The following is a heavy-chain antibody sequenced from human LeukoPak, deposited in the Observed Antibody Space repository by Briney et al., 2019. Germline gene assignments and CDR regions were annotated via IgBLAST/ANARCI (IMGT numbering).Heavy chain of an antibody. D-gene: IGHD3-22*01. CDR3: TGDNFDSSVKFDY. Sequence: GGSLKLSCVVSGFTFSGSAVHWVRQASGKGLEWVGPIRSRANNYATAYAASVKGRFTISRDDSKNTAYLQMNSLKTEDTAVYYCTGDNFDSSVKFDYWGQGTLVTVSS. J-gene: IGHJ4*02. V-gene: IGHV3-73*01. CDR2: IRSRANNYAT. CDR1: GFTFSGSA.